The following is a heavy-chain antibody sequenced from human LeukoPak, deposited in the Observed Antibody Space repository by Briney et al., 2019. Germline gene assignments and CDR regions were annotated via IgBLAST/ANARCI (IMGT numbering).Heavy chain of an antibody. V-gene: IGHV3-13*04. CDR3: ARATISVAYAFDS. CDR2: IGTTGDT. Sequence: PGGSLRLSCAASAFIFSDFDMHWVRHVTGKGLEWVSAIGTTGDTYYPGSVKGRFTISRENAKNSLYLQMNSLRAEDTAVYYCARATISVAYAFDSWGQGTMVTVSS. D-gene: IGHD6-19*01. CDR1: AFIFSDFD. J-gene: IGHJ3*02.